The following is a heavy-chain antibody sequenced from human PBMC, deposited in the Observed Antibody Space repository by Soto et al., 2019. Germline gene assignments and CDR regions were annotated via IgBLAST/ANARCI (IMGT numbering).Heavy chain of an antibody. Sequence: EVQLVESGGGLVQPGGSLRLSCAASGFTFSSYSMSWVRQTPGKGLEWVSHISGGSSLIYYADSVKGRFTISRDNAENSLYLQMNSLRAEDTAVYYYATRSRGYSGYVKYWGQGTVVTVSS. V-gene: IGHV3-48*01. J-gene: IGHJ4*02. D-gene: IGHD5-12*01. CDR2: ISGGSSLI. CDR3: ATRSRGYSGYVKY. CDR1: GFTFSSYS.